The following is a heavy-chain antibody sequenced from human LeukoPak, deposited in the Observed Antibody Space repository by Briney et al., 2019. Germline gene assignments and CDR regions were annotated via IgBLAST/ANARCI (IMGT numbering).Heavy chain of an antibody. CDR3: ARDPGGYNSGPFDY. J-gene: IGHJ4*02. CDR1: GFTFSSYG. V-gene: IGHV3-30*19. Sequence: PGRSLRLSCAASGFTFSSYGMHWVRQAPGKGLEWVAVIWYDGSNKYYADSVKGRFTISRDNSKNTLYLQMNSLRAEDTAVYYCARDPGGYNSGPFDYWGQGTLVTVSS. D-gene: IGHD3-22*01. CDR2: IWYDGSNK.